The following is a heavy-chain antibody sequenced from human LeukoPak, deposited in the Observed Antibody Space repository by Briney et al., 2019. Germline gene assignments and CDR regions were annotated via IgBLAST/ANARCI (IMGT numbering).Heavy chain of an antibody. CDR2: IVVGSGNT. V-gene: IGHV1-58*02. CDR1: GCTFTSSA. CDR3: AAGYDSSGYVN. J-gene: IGHJ4*02. Sequence: SVKVSFKASGCTFTSSAMQWVRQARGQRVEWLGWIVVGSGNTNYAQKFPERVTITRDMSTSTAYMELSSLRSEDTAVYYCAAGYDSSGYVNWGQGTLVTVSS. D-gene: IGHD3-22*01.